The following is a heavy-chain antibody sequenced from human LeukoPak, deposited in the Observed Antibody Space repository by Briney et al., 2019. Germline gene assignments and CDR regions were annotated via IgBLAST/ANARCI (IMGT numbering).Heavy chain of an antibody. CDR2: IYYSGST. J-gene: IGHJ4*02. CDR3: ARVGQGYSYGHQDY. V-gene: IGHV4-39*07. D-gene: IGHD5-18*01. CDR1: GGSISSSSYY. Sequence: SETLSLTCTVSGGSISSSSYYWGWIRQPPGKGLEWIGSIYYSGSTYYNPSLKSRVTISVDTSKNQFSLKLSSVTAADTAVYYCARVGQGYSYGHQDYWGQGTLVTASS.